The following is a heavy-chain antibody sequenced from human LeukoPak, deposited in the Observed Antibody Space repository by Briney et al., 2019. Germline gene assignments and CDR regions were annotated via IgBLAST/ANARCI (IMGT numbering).Heavy chain of an antibody. Sequence: SETLSLTCSVSGYSITSGYHWGWIRQPPGKGLEWIGSIYHTGNTSYDPSFNSRVTISVDTSKNQFSLSLSSVTAADTAVYYCARYCSSTTCYTRGGDYWGQGTLVTVSS. J-gene: IGHJ4*02. CDR2: IYHTGNT. V-gene: IGHV4-38-2*02. CDR1: GYSITSGYH. D-gene: IGHD2-2*02. CDR3: ARYCSSTTCYTRGGDY.